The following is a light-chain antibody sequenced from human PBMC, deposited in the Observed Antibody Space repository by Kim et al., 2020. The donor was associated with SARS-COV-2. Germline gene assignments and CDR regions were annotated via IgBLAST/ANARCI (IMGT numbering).Light chain of an antibody. Sequence: DIVLTQSPGTLSLSPCDRVTVSCRASHSLSTSLLAWYQQKPGQAPRLLIYGASSRATGIPARFSGSGSGTDFTLTISRLEPEDFAVYYCQQFGNSPRTFGQGTKVDIK. CDR2: GAS. V-gene: IGKV3-20*01. J-gene: IGKJ1*01. CDR1: HSLSTSL. CDR3: QQFGNSPRT.